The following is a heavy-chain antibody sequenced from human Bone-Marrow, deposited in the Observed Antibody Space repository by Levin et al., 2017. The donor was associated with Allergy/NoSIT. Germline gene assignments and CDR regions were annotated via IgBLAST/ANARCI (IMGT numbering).Heavy chain of an antibody. V-gene: IGHV1-18*01. Sequence: ASVKVSCKASGYTFTSYGISWVRQAPGQGLEWMGWISAYNGNTNYAQKLQGRVTMTTDTSTSTAYMELRSLRSDDTAVYYCARDGAVTTVTSSYYYYMDVWGKGTTVTVSS. J-gene: IGHJ6*03. CDR3: ARDGAVTTVTSSYYYYMDV. CDR1: GYTFTSYG. D-gene: IGHD4-17*01. CDR2: ISAYNGNT.